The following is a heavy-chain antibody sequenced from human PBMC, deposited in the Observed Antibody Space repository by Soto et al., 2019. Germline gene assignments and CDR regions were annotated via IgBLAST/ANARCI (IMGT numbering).Heavy chain of an antibody. CDR3: AKKWLAGYNLFYYFES. Sequence: VGSLRLSCAASGFTFHSYAMSWVRQAPGKGLEWVSGISGNGISTCYADSVQGRFSISRDNFKNTLYLEMNSLRADDTALYYCAKKWLAGYNLFYYFESWGQGNLV. D-gene: IGHD6-19*01. J-gene: IGHJ4*02. CDR2: ISGNGIST. V-gene: IGHV3-23*01. CDR1: GFTFHSYA.